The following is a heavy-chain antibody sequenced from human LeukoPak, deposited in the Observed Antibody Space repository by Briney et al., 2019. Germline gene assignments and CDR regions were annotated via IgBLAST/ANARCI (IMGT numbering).Heavy chain of an antibody. V-gene: IGHV4-59*12. Sequence: SETLSLTCTVSGGSISSYYWTWIRQPPGKGLEWIGSIYYSGSTYYNPSLKSRVSISGDTSKKQFSLKLSSVTAADTAVYYCARTEWELFFDYWGQGTLVTVSS. CDR3: ARTEWELFFDY. CDR2: IYYSGST. D-gene: IGHD1-26*01. CDR1: GGSISSYY. J-gene: IGHJ4*02.